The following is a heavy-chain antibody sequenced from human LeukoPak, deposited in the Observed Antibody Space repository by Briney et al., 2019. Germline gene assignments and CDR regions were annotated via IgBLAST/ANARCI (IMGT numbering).Heavy chain of an antibody. Sequence: GGSLRLSCAASGFTFSTYNMNWVRQAPGKGLEWVSSITSGGGYTYYADSVKGRFTTSRDNAKNSLSLRLDSLRAEDTAVYHCARGHYDVLTSSYKWTPDYWGQGTLVTVSS. V-gene: IGHV3-21*06. J-gene: IGHJ4*02. CDR3: ARGHYDVLTSSYKWTPDY. CDR2: ITSGGGYT. CDR1: GFTFSTYN. D-gene: IGHD3-9*01.